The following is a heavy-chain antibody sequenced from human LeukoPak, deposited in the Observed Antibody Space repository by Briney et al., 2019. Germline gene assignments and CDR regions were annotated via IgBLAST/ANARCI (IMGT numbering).Heavy chain of an antibody. D-gene: IGHD5-24*01. V-gene: IGHV1-46*01. CDR1: GYTFTNNS. J-gene: IGHJ5*02. CDR2: INPSGDNT. CDR3: ARDNSLRDTAWWFDP. Sequence: ASVKVSCKASGYTFTNNSMHWVRQAPGQGLEWIGIINPSGDNTWYAQKFQGRVTMTRDMATSTDYLEVSSLRSEDTAVYYCARDNSLRDTAWWFDPWGQGTLVTVSS.